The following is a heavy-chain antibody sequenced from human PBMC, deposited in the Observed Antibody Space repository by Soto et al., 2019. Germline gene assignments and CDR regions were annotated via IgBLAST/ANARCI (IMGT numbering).Heavy chain of an antibody. J-gene: IGHJ6*02. CDR2: IYNDGTT. CDR3: VRPLPSGQTHARDV. V-gene: IGHV3-53*01. Sequence: GGSLRLSCVASGLPVAGSYMAWVRQAPGKGLEWASVIYNDGTTYYSQSVEGRFTISRDTSKNTLYLQMDRLRDEDTAVYYCVRPLPSGQTHARDVWGQGTTVTVSS. CDR1: GLPVAGSY. D-gene: IGHD3-10*01.